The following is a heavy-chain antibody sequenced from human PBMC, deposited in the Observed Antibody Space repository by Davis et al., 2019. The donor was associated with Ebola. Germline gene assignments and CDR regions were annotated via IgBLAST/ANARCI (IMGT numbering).Heavy chain of an antibody. D-gene: IGHD3-3*01. CDR2: IYYSGST. Sequence: MPSETLSLTCTVSGGSISSYYWSWIRQPPGKGLERIGYIYYSGSTNYNPSLKSRVTISVDTSKNQFSLKLSSVTAADTAVYYCVRFLEWLPNYWGQGTLVTVSS. J-gene: IGHJ4*02. CDR1: GGSISSYY. CDR3: VRFLEWLPNY. V-gene: IGHV4-59*01.